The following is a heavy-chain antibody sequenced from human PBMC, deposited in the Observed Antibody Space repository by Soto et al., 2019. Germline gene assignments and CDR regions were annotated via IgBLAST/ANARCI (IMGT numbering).Heavy chain of an antibody. CDR2: ISSSNTYI. V-gene: IGHV3-21*01. CDR3: ARAKITMDRGATIVFAH. Sequence: PGRSLRLSCAASGFTFSSHSMNLVRQAPEKGLEWVSSISSSNTYIYYADSIKGRFTISRDNAKNSLYLQMNSLRAEDTAVYYCARAKITMDRGATIVFAHWRHDALVT. CDR1: GFTFSSHS. J-gene: IGHJ1*01. D-gene: IGHD3-10*01.